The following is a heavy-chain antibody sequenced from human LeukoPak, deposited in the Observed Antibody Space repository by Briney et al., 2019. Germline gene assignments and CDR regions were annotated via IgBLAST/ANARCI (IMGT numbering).Heavy chain of an antibody. CDR2: ISSSSSYI. D-gene: IGHD6-13*01. V-gene: IGHV3-21*01. J-gene: IGHJ6*02. CDR3: AGDFSSSWPPYYYYYYGMDV. Sequence: GGSLRLSCAASGFTFSSYSMNWVRQAPGKGLEWVSSISSSSSYIYYADSVKGRFTISRDNAKNSLYLQMNSLRAEDTAVYYCAGDFSSSWPPYYYYYYGMDVWGQGTTVTVSS. CDR1: GFTFSSYS.